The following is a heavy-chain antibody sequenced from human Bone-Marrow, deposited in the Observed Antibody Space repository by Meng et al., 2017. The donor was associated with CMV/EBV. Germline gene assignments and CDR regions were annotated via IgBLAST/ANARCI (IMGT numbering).Heavy chain of an antibody. CDR1: GGSFSGYY. J-gene: IGHJ4*02. Sequence: QVQRQQWGAGLLKPSETLSLTCAVYGGSFSGYYWSWIRQPPGKGLEWIGEINHSGSTNYNPSLKSRVTISVDTSKNQFSLKLSSVTAADTAVYYCAREGHNSSGWSRWGQGTLVTASS. V-gene: IGHV4-34*01. CDR2: INHSGST. CDR3: AREGHNSSGWSR. D-gene: IGHD6-19*01.